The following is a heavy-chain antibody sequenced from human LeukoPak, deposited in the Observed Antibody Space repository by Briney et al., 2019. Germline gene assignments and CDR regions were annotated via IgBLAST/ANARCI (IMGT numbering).Heavy chain of an antibody. CDR1: GFTFSSYG. CDR3: ARDRIPTYYYGMDV. CDR2: IWYDGSNK. V-gene: IGHV3-33*01. J-gene: IGHJ6*02. Sequence: PGRSLRLSCAASGFTFSSYGMHWVRQAPGKGLEWVAVIWYDGSNKYYADSVKGRFTISRDNSKNTLYLQMSSLRAEDTAVYYCARDRIPTYYYGMDVWGQGTTVTVSS.